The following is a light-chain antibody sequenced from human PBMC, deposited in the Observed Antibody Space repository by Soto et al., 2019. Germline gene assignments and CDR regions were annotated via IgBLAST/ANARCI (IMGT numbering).Light chain of an antibody. V-gene: IGLV2-23*01. J-gene: IGLJ2*01. CDR2: EGS. CDR1: SSDVGSYIL. CDR3: CSYAGSSTDVV. Sequence: QSALTQPASVSGSPGQSITISCTGTSSDVGSYILVSWHQQHPGKAPKLMIYEGSKRPSGVSNRFSGSKSGNTASLTISGLQAEDEADYYCCSYAGSSTDVVFGGGTKLTVL.